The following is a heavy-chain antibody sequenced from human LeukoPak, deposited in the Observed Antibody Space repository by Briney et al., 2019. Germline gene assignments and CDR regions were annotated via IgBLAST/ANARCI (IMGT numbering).Heavy chain of an antibody. CDR2: IYTNGST. CDR1: GGSISSGSYY. Sequence: SETLSLTCTVSGGSISSGSYYGSWIRQPAGKGLEWSGRIYTNGSTNYNPTLNSRVTISVDTTKSQFSLKLSSVTAADTAVYYCATAESYWYFDLWGRGTLVTVSS. D-gene: IGHD2/OR15-2a*01. V-gene: IGHV4-61*02. CDR3: ATAESYWYFDL. J-gene: IGHJ2*01.